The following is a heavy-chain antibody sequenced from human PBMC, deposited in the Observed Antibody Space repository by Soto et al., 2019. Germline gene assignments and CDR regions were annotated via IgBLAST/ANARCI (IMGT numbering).Heavy chain of an antibody. CDR1: GGTFSNYA. CDR3: ARVLGDCDGDCYVIEDAALYI. Sequence: QVQLVQSGAEVKKPGSSVKVSCKASGGTFSNYAINWVRQGPGQGLEWMGGIIPIFGTPNYAQNFQGRVTITADESTSTAYMELSSLRSEDTAVYYCARVLGDCDGDCYVIEDAALYIWGQGTMVTVSS. J-gene: IGHJ3*02. V-gene: IGHV1-69*01. CDR2: IIPIFGTP. D-gene: IGHD2-21*02.